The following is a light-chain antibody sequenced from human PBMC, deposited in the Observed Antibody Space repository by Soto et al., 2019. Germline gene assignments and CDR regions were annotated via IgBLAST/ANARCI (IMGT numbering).Light chain of an antibody. Sequence: EIVLTQAPGTLSLSPGERATLSCRASQSVSGSYLAWYQQKPGQAPRLLIYNASNRATGIPARFSGSGSGTDFSLTISSLEPEDFAVNYCQQRSNWPGTFGQGTK. J-gene: IGKJ1*01. CDR3: QQRSNWPGT. CDR2: NAS. V-gene: IGKV3-11*01. CDR1: QSVSGSY.